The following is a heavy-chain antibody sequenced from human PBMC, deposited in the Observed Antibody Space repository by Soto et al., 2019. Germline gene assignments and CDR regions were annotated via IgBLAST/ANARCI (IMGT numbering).Heavy chain of an antibody. Sequence: QVQLVQSGSELKKPGASVKVSCKASGYTFTSYAMNWVRQAPGQGLEWMGWINTNTGNPTYAQGFPGRFVFSFATSDLTAYLQIGRRNAKDTALYCCAEEIVWFGEGCDYWGQRTLVTVSS. CDR1: GYTFTSYA. CDR3: AEEIVWFGEGCDY. V-gene: IGHV7-4-1*01. CDR2: INTNTGNP. D-gene: IGHD3-10*01. J-gene: IGHJ4*02.